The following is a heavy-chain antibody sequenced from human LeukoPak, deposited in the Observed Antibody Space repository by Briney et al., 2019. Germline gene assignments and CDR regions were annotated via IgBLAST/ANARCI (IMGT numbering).Heavy chain of an antibody. CDR3: ARDRVRLRYFDY. CDR1: GGSISSRPYC. V-gene: IGHV4-39*07. D-gene: IGHD5/OR15-5a*01. J-gene: IGHJ4*02. Sequence: SETLSLTCTVSGGSISSRPYCWGWIRQPPGKGLEWLGNFYYSGSTYYNPSLKSRVTISVDTSKNQFSLKLSSVTAADTAVYYCARDRVRLRYFDYWGQGTLVTVSS. CDR2: FYYSGST.